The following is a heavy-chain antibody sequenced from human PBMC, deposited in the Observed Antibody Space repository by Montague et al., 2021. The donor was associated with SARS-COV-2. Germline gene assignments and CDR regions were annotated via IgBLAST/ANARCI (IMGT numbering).Heavy chain of an antibody. CDR3: ARGVRQLGVRYYYYYIDV. J-gene: IGHJ6*03. CDR2: INHSGST. Sequence: SETLSLTCAVYGGSFSGYYWSWIRQPPGKGLEWIGEINHSGSTNYNPSLKSRVTTSMDTSKNQFSLKLSSVTAADTAVYYCARGVRQLGVRYYYYYIDVWDKGTTVTVSS. CDR1: GGSFSGYY. D-gene: IGHD6-6*01. V-gene: IGHV4-34*01.